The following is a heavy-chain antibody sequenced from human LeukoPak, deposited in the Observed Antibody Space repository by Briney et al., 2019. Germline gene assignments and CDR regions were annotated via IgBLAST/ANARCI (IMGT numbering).Heavy chain of an antibody. D-gene: IGHD4-23*01. J-gene: IGHJ2*01. CDR1: RYSFTGYY. CDR3: ARHPGKVTNDWYFDL. V-gene: IGHV1-2*02. CDR2: INPNSGGT. Sequence: ASVKVSWKASRYSFTGYYMHWVRQAPGQGLEWMGWINPNSGGTNYAQKFQGRVTMTRDTSITTAYMELSRLSSDDTAVYYCARHPGKVTNDWYFDLWGRGTLVTVSS.